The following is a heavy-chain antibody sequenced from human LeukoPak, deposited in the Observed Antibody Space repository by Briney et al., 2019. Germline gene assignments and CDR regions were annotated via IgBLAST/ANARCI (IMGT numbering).Heavy chain of an antibody. J-gene: IGHJ4*02. CDR2: IYYSGST. Sequence: SETLSLTGTVPGGSISSSSYYWGWIRQPPGKGLEWIGSIYYSGSTYYNPSLKSRVTISVDTSKNQFSLKLSSVTAADTAVYYCARHRVGLYCDYWGQGTLVTVSS. D-gene: IGHD3/OR15-3a*01. V-gene: IGHV4-39*01. CDR1: GGSISSSSYY. CDR3: ARHRVGLYCDY.